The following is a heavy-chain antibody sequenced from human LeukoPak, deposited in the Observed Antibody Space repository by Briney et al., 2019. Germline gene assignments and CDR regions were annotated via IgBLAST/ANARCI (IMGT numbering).Heavy chain of an antibody. CDR3: ARVGYDSSGYYGDY. J-gene: IGHJ4*02. CDR1: HGSIRSGSYY. V-gene: IGHV4-61*02. Sequence: TLSLTCTVSHGSIRSGSYYRSWIRPPPGTGLERTPRIYTSGSTNYNPSLKSRVTISVDTSKNQFSLKLSSVTAADTAVYYCARVGYDSSGYYGDYWGQGTLVTVSS. CDR2: IYTSGST. D-gene: IGHD3-22*01.